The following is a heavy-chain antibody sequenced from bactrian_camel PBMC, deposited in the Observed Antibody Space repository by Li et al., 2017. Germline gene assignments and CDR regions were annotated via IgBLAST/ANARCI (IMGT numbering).Heavy chain of an antibody. Sequence: VQLVESGGGLVQPGGSLRLSCAASGFTFNRYGMSWVRQAPGKDREGVAGIDSDGSTSYANSVKGRFTISRDNAKNTVYLQLNSLKTEDTAMYYCVRGWDDDTWSFNYWGQGTQVTVS. CDR1: GFTFNRYG. J-gene: IGHJ4*01. V-gene: IGHV3S10*01. D-gene: IGHD3*01. CDR3: VRGWDDDTWSFNY. CDR2: IDSDGST.